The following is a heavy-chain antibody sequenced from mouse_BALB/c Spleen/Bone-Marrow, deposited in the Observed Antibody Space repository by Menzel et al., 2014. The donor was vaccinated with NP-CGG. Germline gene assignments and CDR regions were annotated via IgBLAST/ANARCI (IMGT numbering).Heavy chain of an antibody. CDR1: GYTFTSSW. D-gene: IGHD4-1*01. J-gene: IGHJ2*01. V-gene: IGHV1S130*01. CDR2: IHPNSGNT. CDR3: ARSGFDY. Sequence: VQLVESGSVLVRPGASVKLSCKASGYTFTSSWMHWAKQRPGQGLEWIGEIHPNSGNTNYNEKFKGKATLTVDTSSSTAYVDLSSLTSEDSAVYYCARSGFDYWGQGTTLTVPS.